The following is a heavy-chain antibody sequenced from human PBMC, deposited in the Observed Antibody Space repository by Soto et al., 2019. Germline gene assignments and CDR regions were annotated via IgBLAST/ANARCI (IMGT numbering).Heavy chain of an antibody. CDR2: IKSKTDGGTT. D-gene: IGHD3-3*01. CDR3: TTCCYDFWSGYYTGYYYYYMDV. J-gene: IGHJ6*03. Sequence: GGSLRLSCAASGFTFSNAWMSWVRQAPGKGLEWVGRIKSKTDGGTTDYAAPVKGRFTISRDDSKNTLYLQMNSLKTEDTAVFYCTTCCYDFWSGYYTGYYYYYMDVWGKGTTVTVSS. CDR1: GFTFSNAW. V-gene: IGHV3-15*01.